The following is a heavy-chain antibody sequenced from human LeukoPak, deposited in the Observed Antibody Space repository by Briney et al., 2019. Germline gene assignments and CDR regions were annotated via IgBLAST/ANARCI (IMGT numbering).Heavy chain of an antibody. Sequence: GGSLRLSCAASGITFSSYGMSWVRQAPGKGLEWVANVNQGGTEKYYVDSVKGRFTISRDNAENSLYLQMNSLRAEDTAVYYCAREHYFYYMDGWGKGTTVTVSS. CDR1: GITFSSYG. V-gene: IGHV3-7*01. CDR2: VNQGGTEK. CDR3: AREHYFYYMDG. J-gene: IGHJ6*03.